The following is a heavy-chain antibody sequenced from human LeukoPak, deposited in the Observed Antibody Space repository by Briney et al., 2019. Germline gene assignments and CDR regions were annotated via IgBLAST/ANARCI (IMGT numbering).Heavy chain of an antibody. J-gene: IGHJ5*02. CDR3: ARDRSLVDGDYGVWSDA. Sequence: GGSLRLSCTASGFTLSTYTMNWVRQAPGKGLEWVSYISSTSTTKYYADSVKGRFTISRDNSKNSLDLQMNRLTAEDTAVYYCARDRSLVDGDYGVWSDAWGQGPLVTVSS. D-gene: IGHD4-17*01. CDR2: ISSTSTTK. CDR1: GFTLSTYT. V-gene: IGHV3-48*04.